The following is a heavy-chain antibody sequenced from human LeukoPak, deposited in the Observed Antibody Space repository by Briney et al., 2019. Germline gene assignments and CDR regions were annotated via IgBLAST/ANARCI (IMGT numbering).Heavy chain of an antibody. CDR2: VKSKNDGGST. CDR3: VGRPWNFDY. J-gene: IGHJ4*02. D-gene: IGHD1-1*01. CDR1: GFTFSHTW. V-gene: IGHV3-15*01. Sequence: GGSLRLSCAASGFTFSHTWISWVRQAPGKGLEWVGRVKSKNDGGSTDYAAPVKGRFFISRDDSRGTLSLEMNSLKIEDTAVYFCVGRPWNFDYWGQGALVTVSS.